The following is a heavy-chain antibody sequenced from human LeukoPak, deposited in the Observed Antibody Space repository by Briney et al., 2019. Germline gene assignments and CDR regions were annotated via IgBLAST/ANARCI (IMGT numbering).Heavy chain of an antibody. CDR2: IYYSGST. D-gene: IGHD3-10*01. Sequence: SETLSLTCTVSGGSISSYYWSWIRQPPGKGLEWIGYIYYSGSTNYNPSLKSRVTISVDTSRNQFSLKLSSVTAADTAVYFCAWGAGSYRYHYWGQGTLVTVSS. CDR3: AWGAGSYRYHY. CDR1: GGSISSYY. J-gene: IGHJ4*02. V-gene: IGHV4-59*01.